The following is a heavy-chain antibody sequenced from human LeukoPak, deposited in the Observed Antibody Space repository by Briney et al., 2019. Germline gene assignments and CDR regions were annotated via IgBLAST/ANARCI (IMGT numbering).Heavy chain of an antibody. D-gene: IGHD3-10*01. CDR1: GYTFTSYD. CDR3: ARSFGGYDPGYYGMDV. Sequence: GASVKVSYKASGYTFTSYDINWVGQATGQGVERMGWMNPNSGNTGYAQKFQGRVTMTRSTSISTAYMELSSLRSEDTAVYYCARSFGGYDPGYYGMDVWGQGTTVTVSS. V-gene: IGHV1-8*01. J-gene: IGHJ6*02. CDR2: MNPNSGNT.